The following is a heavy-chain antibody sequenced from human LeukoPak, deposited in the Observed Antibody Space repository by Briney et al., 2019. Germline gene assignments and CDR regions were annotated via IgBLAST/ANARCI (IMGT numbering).Heavy chain of an antibody. CDR3: ARAKYYYDSSGYCDY. J-gene: IGHJ4*02. CDR2: INHSGST. D-gene: IGHD3-22*01. Sequence: SETLSLTCAVYGGSFSGYYWSWIRQPPGKGLEWIGEINHSGSTNYNPSLKSRVTISADTSKNQFSLKLSSVTAADTAVYYCARAKYYYDSSGYCDYWGQGTLVTVSS. CDR1: GGSFSGYY. V-gene: IGHV4-34*01.